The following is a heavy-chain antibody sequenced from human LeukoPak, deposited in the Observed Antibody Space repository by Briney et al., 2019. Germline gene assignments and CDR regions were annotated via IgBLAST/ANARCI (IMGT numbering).Heavy chain of an antibody. CDR3: ARHAGYYDSSGYYNHIDY. J-gene: IGHJ4*02. D-gene: IGHD3-22*01. V-gene: IGHV5-51*01. CDR2: IYPCDSDT. CDR1: GYSFTSYW. Sequence: GESLKISRKGSGYSFTSYWIGWVRQMPGKGLEWMGIIYPCDSDTRYSPSFQGQVTISADKSISTAYLQWSSLKASDTAMYYCARHAGYYDSSGYYNHIDYWGQGTLVTVSS.